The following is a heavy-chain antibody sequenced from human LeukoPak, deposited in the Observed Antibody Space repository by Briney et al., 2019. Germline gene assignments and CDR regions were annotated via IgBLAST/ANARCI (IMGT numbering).Heavy chain of an antibody. D-gene: IGHD3-10*01. CDR2: IYYSGST. CDR1: GGSISSSSYY. CDR3: ARHRGSGSYRRPFDY. V-gene: IGHV4-39*01. Sequence: SETLSLTCTVSGGSISSSSYYWGWIRQPPGKGLEWIGSIYYSGSTYYNPSLKSRVTISVDTSKNQFSLKPSSVTAADTAVYYCARHRGSGSYRRPFDYWGQGTLVTVSS. J-gene: IGHJ4*02.